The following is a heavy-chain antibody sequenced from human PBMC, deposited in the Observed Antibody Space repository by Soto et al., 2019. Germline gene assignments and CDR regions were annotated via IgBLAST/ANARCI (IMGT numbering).Heavy chain of an antibody. J-gene: IGHJ3*02. V-gene: IGHV1-18*01. CDR2: ISAYNGNT. Sequence: GASVKVSCKASGYTFTSYGISWVRQAPGQGLEWMGWISAYNGNTNYAQKLQGRVTMTTDTSTSTAYMELRSLRSDDTAVYYCARDYDILTGHYSRDAFDIWGQGTMVTVSS. CDR3: ARDYDILTGHYSRDAFDI. CDR1: GYTFTSYG. D-gene: IGHD3-9*01.